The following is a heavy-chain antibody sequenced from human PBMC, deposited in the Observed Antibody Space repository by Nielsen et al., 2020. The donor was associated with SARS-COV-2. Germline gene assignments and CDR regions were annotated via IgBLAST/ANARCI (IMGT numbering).Heavy chain of an antibody. Sequence: ASVKVSCKASGYIFTGYYMHWVRQAPGQGLEWMGRINPNSGGTNYAQKFQGRVTMTRDTSISTAYMELSRLRSDDTAVYYCARSLYGSGTLIWGQGTMVTVSS. CDR1: GYIFTGYY. CDR2: INPNSGGT. J-gene: IGHJ3*02. D-gene: IGHD3-10*01. CDR3: ARSLYGSGTLI. V-gene: IGHV1-2*06.